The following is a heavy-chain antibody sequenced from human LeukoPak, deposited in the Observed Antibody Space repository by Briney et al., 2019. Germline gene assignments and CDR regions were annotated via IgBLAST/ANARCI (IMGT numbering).Heavy chain of an antibody. V-gene: IGHV3-72*01. J-gene: IGHJ2*01. CDR3: GRLRGSYLHWYFDL. CDR2: VRNKANSYIT. Sequence: PGGSLRLSCAASGFTFSDHYMDWVRQAPGKGLEWVGRVRNKANSYITMYAASVKGRFTMSRNDSENSVYLQMNSLKTEETAVDYGGRLRGSYLHWYFDLWGRGTLVTVSS. CDR1: GFTFSDHY. D-gene: IGHD1-26*01.